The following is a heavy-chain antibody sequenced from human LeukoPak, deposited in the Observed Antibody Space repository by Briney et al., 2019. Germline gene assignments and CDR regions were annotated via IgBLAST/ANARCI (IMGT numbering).Heavy chain of an antibody. CDR2: INPNSGGT. V-gene: IGHV1-2*02. J-gene: IGHJ4*02. Sequence: ASVKVSCKASGYTFTGYYMHWVRQAPGQGLEWMGWINPNSGGTNYAQKFQGRVTMARDTSISTAYMELSRLRSDDTAVYYCARDLWSHGSGGSDYFDYWGQGTLVTVSS. D-gene: IGHD3-10*01. CDR3: ARDLWSHGSGGSDYFDY. CDR1: GYTFTGYY.